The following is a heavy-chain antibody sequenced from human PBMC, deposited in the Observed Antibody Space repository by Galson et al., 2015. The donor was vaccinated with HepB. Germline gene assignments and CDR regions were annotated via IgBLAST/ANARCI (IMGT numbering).Heavy chain of an antibody. CDR2: ISGSGGST. D-gene: IGHD3-3*01. Sequence: LRLSCAASGFTFSSYAMSWVRQAPGKGLEWVSAISGSGGSTYYADSVKGRFTISRDNSKNTLYLQMNSLRAEDTAVYYCAKDLLSYYDLASGAFDIWGQGTMVTVSS. J-gene: IGHJ3*02. V-gene: IGHV3-23*01. CDR3: AKDLLSYYDLASGAFDI. CDR1: GFTFSSYA.